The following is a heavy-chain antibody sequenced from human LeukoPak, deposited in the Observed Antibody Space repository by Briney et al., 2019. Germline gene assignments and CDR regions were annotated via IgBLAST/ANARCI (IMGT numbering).Heavy chain of an antibody. V-gene: IGHV4-4*07. J-gene: IGHJ4*02. CDR2: IYTSGST. Sequence: SETLSLTCTVSGGSISSYYWSWIRQPAGKGLEWIGRIYTSGSTNYNPSLKSRVTMSVDTSNKQFSLKLSSVTATDTAVYYCVRGGYWLFDYWDQGTLVTVSS. CDR1: GGSISSYY. D-gene: IGHD2-8*02. CDR3: VRGGYWLFDY.